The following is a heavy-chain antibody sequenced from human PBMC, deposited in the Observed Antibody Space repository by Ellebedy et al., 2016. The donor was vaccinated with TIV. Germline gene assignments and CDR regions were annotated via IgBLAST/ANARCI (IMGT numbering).Heavy chain of an antibody. V-gene: IGHV3-7*01. CDR1: EFSFSSYW. Sequence: GESLKISCAAYEFSFSSYWMNWVRQAPGKGLEWVANLNQDGSVKYYVDSVKGRFTISRDNAKNSLYLQMNSLRDEDTAVYYCASGFQWGQGTLVTVSS. J-gene: IGHJ4*02. D-gene: IGHD3-10*01. CDR3: ASGFQ. CDR2: LNQDGSVK.